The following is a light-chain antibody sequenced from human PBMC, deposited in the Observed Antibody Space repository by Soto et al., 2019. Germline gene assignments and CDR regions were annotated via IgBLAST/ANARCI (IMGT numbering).Light chain of an antibody. CDR2: SAS. V-gene: IGKV1-27*01. Sequence: DIQMTQSPSSLSASVGDRVTITCRASQGFGNSLAWFQQKAGSIPKLLIYSASTLQSGVPSRFSGSGSGTHFNLTISSLQPEAVATYYFQKYNSAPSTFGQGTKLEIK. J-gene: IGKJ2*01. CDR1: QGFGNS. CDR3: QKYNSAPST.